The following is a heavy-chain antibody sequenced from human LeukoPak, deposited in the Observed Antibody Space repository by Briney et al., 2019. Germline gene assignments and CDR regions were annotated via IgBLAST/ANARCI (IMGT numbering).Heavy chain of an antibody. V-gene: IGHV3-20*04. D-gene: IGHD3-22*01. CDR3: ARDSGVSEIVKGDAFDI. J-gene: IGHJ3*02. CDR1: GFTFSSYS. Sequence: PAGGSLRLSCAASGFTFSSYSMNWVRQAPGKGLECVSGINCNGGSTGYADSVKGRFTFSRDNAKNSLYLQMNSLRGEDTALYYCARDSGVSEIVKGDAFDIWGQGTMVTVSS. CDR2: INCNGGST.